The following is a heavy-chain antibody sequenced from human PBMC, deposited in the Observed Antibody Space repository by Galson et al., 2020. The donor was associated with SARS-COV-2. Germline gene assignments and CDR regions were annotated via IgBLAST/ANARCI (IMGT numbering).Heavy chain of an antibody. D-gene: IGHD3-16*01. J-gene: IGHJ4*02. Sequence: GESLKISCAASGFTFSRYGMHWVRQAPGKGLEWVAVISYDGSNKYYADSVKGRFTISRDNSKNTLYLQMNSLRAEDTAVYYCAKDRPYDYVWGSLDYWGQGTLVTVSS. CDR2: ISYDGSNK. V-gene: IGHV3-30*18. CDR1: GFTFSRYG. CDR3: AKDRPYDYVWGSLDY.